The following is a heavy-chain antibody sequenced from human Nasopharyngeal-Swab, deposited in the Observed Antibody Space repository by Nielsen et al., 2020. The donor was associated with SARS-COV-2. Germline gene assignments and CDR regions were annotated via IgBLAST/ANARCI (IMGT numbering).Heavy chain of an antibody. J-gene: IGHJ6*03. CDR3: AREPLGGCDILTGYYRVYYMDV. D-gene: IGHD3-9*01. CDR1: GFTFSDYY. Sequence: GGSLRLSCAASGFTFSDYYMSWIRQAPGKGLEWVSYISSSGSTIYYADSVKGRFTISRDNAKNSLYLQMNSLRAEDTAVYYCAREPLGGCDILTGYYRVYYMDVWGKGTTVTVSS. V-gene: IGHV3-11*01. CDR2: ISSSGSTI.